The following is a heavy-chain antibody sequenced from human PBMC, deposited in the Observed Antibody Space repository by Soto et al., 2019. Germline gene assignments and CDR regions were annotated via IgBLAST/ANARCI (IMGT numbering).Heavy chain of an antibody. CDR1: GFTFSSYG. V-gene: IGHV3-48*01. CDR3: ARDPPQDAFDI. Sequence: EVHLVESGGGLVQPGGSLRLSCAASGFTFSSYGMNWVRQAPGKGLEWVSYISSGSTTIYRADSVKGRFTISRDNAKSSLYLQMNSLRAEDTAVYYCARDPPQDAFDIWGQGTMVTVSS. J-gene: IGHJ3*02. CDR2: ISSGSTTI.